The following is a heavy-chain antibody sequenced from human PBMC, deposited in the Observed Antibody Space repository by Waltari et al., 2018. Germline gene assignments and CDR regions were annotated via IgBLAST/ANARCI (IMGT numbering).Heavy chain of an antibody. CDR1: GGTFSSYA. D-gene: IGHD5-18*01. CDR2: ITPIFGTA. J-gene: IGHJ4*02. V-gene: IGHV1-69*01. CDR3: ARMGIVDTAMATGSYFDY. Sequence: QVQLVQSGAEVKKPGSSVKVSCKASGGTFSSYAISWVRQAPGQGLEWMGGITPIFGTANYAQKFQGRVTITADESTSTAYMELSSLRSEDTAVYYCARMGIVDTAMATGSYFDYWGQGTLVTVSS.